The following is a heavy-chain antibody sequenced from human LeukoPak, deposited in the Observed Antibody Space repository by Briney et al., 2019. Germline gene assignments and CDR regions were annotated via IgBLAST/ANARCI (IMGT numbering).Heavy chain of an antibody. D-gene: IGHD2-8*01. V-gene: IGHV3-33*01. J-gene: IGHJ4*02. CDR1: GFTFSSYG. CDR2: IWYDGSIK. CDR3: ARDRCTNGVCYYDY. Sequence: GGSLILSCAASGFTFSSYGMHRVRQAPGKGPEWVAVIWYDGSIKYYGDSVRGRFTISRDNPKNTLFLQMNSLRAEDTAVYYCARDRCTNGVCYYDYWGQGTLVTVSS.